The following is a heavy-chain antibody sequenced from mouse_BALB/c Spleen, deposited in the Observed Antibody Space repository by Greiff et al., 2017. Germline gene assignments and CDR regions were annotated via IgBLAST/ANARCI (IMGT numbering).Heavy chain of an antibody. CDR2: ILPGSGST. CDR1: GYTFSSYW. D-gene: IGHD2-4*01. CDR3: ARSGLRRDYAMDY. J-gene: IGHJ4*01. Sequence: QVQLQQSGAELMKPGASVKISCKATGYTFSSYWIEWVKQRPGHGLEWIGEILPGSGSTNYNEKFKGKATFTADTSSNTAYMQLSSLTSEDSAVYYCARSGLRRDYAMDYWGQGTSVTVSS. V-gene: IGHV1-9*01.